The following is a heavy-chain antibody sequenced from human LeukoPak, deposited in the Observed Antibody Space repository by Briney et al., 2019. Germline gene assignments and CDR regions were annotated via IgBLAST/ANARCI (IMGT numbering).Heavy chain of an antibody. Sequence: GGTLRLSCAASGFTFSNYEMNWVRQAPGKGLEWVSYISSSGTTIYHADSVKGRFTISRDNAKTPLYLQMNSLRAEDTAVYYCARISSAWRLSDYWGQGTLVTV. D-gene: IGHD6-19*01. J-gene: IGHJ4*02. CDR1: GFTFSNYE. CDR2: ISSSGTTI. V-gene: IGHV3-48*03. CDR3: ARISSAWRLSDY.